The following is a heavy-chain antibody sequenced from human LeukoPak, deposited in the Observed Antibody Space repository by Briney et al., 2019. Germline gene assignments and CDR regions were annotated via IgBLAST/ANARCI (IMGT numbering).Heavy chain of an antibody. Sequence: GGSLRLSCAASGFTFSSYAMSWVRRAPGKGLEWVSAISGSGGSTYYADSVKGRFTISRDNSKNTLYLQMNSLRAEDTAVYYCAKAVLYYYGMDVWGQGTTVTVSS. V-gene: IGHV3-23*01. CDR2: ISGSGGST. CDR1: GFTFSSYA. CDR3: AKAVLYYYGMDV. J-gene: IGHJ6*02.